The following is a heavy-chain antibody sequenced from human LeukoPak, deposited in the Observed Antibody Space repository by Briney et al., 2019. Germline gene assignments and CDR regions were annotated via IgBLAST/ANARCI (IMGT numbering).Heavy chain of an antibody. CDR3: ARDWGVSARPGYMDV. V-gene: IGHV4-59*01. J-gene: IGHJ6*03. CDR1: GGSFSGYY. CDR2: IYYSGST. D-gene: IGHD6-6*01. Sequence: SETLSLTCVVYGGSFSGYYWSWIRQPPGKGLEWIGYIYYSGSTKYNPSLKSRVTISVDTSKNQFSLRLSSVTAADTAVYYCARDWGVSARPGYMDVWGKGTTVTVSS.